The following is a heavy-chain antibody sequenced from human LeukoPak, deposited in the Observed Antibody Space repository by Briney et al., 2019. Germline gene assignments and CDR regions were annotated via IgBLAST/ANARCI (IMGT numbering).Heavy chain of an antibody. V-gene: IGHV4-38-2*01. CDR1: GYSISSGSY. Sequence: SETLSLTCAVSGYSISSGSYWGWIRQPPGKGLEWIGSIYHSGSTYYNPSLKGRVTISVDTSKNQFSLKLSSVTAADTAVYYCARYFVTTRYFDYWGQGTLVTVSS. D-gene: IGHD4-17*01. CDR3: ARYFVTTRYFDY. J-gene: IGHJ4*02. CDR2: IYHSGST.